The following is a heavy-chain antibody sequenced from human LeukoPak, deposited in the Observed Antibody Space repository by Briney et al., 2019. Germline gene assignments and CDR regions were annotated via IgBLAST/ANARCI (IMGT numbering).Heavy chain of an antibody. D-gene: IGHD3-3*01. CDR1: GFTFSSYA. J-gene: IGHJ6*02. Sequence: GGSLRLSCAASGFTFSSYAMHWVRQAPGKGLEWVANIKQDGSEKYYVDSVKGRFTISRDNAKNSLYLQMNSLRAEDTAVYYCARDSYLTIFGVVISHYYGMDVWGQGTTVTVSS. V-gene: IGHV3-7*01. CDR2: IKQDGSEK. CDR3: ARDSYLTIFGVVISHYYGMDV.